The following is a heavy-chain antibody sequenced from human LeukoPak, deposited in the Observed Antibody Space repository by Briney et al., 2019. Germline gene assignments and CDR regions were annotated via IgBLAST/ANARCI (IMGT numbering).Heavy chain of an antibody. D-gene: IGHD3-22*01. V-gene: IGHV3-23*01. CDR2: ISGSGGST. CDR3: AKGITYYYDSSGYQAVDY. CDR1: GFTFSSYA. J-gene: IGHJ4*02. Sequence: GGSLRLSCAASGFTFSSYAMSWVRQAPGQGLEWVSAISGSGGSTYYADSVKGRFTISRDNSKNTLYLQMNSLRAEDTAVYYCAKGITYYYDSSGYQAVDYWGQGTLVTVSS.